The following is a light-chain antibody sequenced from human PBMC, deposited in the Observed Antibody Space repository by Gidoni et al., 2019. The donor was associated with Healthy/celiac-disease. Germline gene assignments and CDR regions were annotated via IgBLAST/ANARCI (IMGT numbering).Light chain of an antibody. Sequence: QSVLTQPPSVSGAPGHRATISCTGSSSNIGAGYDVHWYQQIPGTAPKLLIYGNSNRPSGVPDRFSGSKSGTSASLAITGLQAEDEAEYYCQSYDSSLSGWVVFGGGTKLTVL. V-gene: IGLV1-40*01. CDR2: GNS. CDR3: QSYDSSLSGWVV. J-gene: IGLJ2*01. CDR1: SSNIGAGYD.